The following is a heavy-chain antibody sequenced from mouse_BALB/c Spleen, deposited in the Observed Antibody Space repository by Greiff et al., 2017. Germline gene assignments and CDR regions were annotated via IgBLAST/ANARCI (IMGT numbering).Heavy chain of an antibody. Sequence: EVQGVESGGGLVQPGGSLKLSCAASGFTFSSYGMSWVRQTPDKRLELVATINSNGGSTYYPDSVKGRFTISRDNAKNTLYLQMSSLKSEDTAMYYCARDQLSTTVVAYYCDYWGQGTTLTVSS. J-gene: IGHJ2*01. CDR1: GFTFSSYG. CDR3: ARDQLSTTVVAYYCDY. CDR2: INSNGGST. D-gene: IGHD1-1*01. V-gene: IGHV5-6-3*01.